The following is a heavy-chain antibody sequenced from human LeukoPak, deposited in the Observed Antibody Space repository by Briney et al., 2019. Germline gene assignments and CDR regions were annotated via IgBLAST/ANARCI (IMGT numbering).Heavy chain of an antibody. CDR1: GFTFSDYH. CDR2: ISGSSIYT. CDR3: VRDITGYYFDY. D-gene: IGHD3-3*01. Sequence: PGGSLRHSCAASGFTFSDYHMTWIRQAPGKGLEWVSYISGSSIYTRYADSVKGRFTISRDNAKNSLYLQMNSLRAEDTAMYYCVRDITGYYFDYWRQGTLVTVSS. V-gene: IGHV3-11*05. J-gene: IGHJ4*02.